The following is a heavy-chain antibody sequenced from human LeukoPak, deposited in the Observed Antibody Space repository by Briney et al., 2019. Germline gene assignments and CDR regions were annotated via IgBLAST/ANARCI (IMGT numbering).Heavy chain of an antibody. Sequence: GGSLRLSCTASGFTFSSYSLNWVRQAPGKGLEWVSSVSTGSNYIYYADSVKGRFTISRDNDKNTLYLQMNSLRVEDTAVFYCAKDRRSGGGFYWYFDLWGRGTLVTVSS. CDR3: AKDRRSGGGFYWYFDL. CDR2: VSTGSNYI. D-gene: IGHD1-26*01. J-gene: IGHJ2*01. V-gene: IGHV3-21*04. CDR1: GFTFSSYS.